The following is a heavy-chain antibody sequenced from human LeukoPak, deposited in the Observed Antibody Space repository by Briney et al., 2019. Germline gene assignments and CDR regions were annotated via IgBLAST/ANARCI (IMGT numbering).Heavy chain of an antibody. V-gene: IGHV3-7*01. J-gene: IGHJ4*02. CDR3: ARAEGYGGELDS. Sequence: GGSLRLSCTASGFTFSSYWMNWVRQAPGKGLEWVANIKHDGSEKYRVDSVKGRFTISRDDAKNSLYLQMNSLRAEDTAVYYCARAEGYGGELDSWGQGTLVTVSS. CDR2: IKHDGSEK. CDR1: GFTFSSYW. D-gene: IGHD4-23*01.